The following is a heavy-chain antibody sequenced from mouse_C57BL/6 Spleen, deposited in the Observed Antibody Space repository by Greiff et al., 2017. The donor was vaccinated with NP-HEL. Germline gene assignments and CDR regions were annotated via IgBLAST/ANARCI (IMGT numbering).Heavy chain of an antibody. CDR2: IYPGDGDT. J-gene: IGHJ3*01. D-gene: IGHD2-3*01. CDR1: GYAFSSSW. V-gene: IGHV1-82*01. Sequence: VQLQQSGPELVKPGASVKISCKASGYAFSSSWMNWVKQRPGKGLEWIGRIYPGDGDTNYNGKFKAKATLTADNSSSTAYMQLSSLTSEDSAVYFCARVYDSSWFAYWGQGTLVTVAA. CDR3: ARVYDSSWFAY.